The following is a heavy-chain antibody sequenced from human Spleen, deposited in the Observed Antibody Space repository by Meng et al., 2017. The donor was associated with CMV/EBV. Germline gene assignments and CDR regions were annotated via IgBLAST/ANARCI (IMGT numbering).Heavy chain of an antibody. Sequence: TSCGDSVSSGANYCDWSSQHPRTGLEWIGRIYYRGSIDHNPSLKRRVTISLIPSSTHFSLKLSSVTAADAAVYFCARNGGYTAFDYWGQGNLVTVSS. V-gene: IGHV4-31*02. CDR2: IYYRGSI. CDR3: ARNGGYTAFDY. CDR1: GDSVSSGANY. D-gene: IGHD4-17*01. J-gene: IGHJ4*02.